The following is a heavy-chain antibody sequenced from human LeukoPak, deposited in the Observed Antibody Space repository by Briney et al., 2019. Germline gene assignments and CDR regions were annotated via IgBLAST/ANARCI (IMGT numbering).Heavy chain of an antibody. J-gene: IGHJ4*02. D-gene: IGHD3-3*01. V-gene: IGHV3-48*03. CDR2: ISSSGSTI. Sequence: GGSLRLSCAASGFTFSSYEMNWVRQAPGKGLEWVSYISSSGSTIYYADSVKGRFTISRDNAKNSLYLQMNSLRAEDTAVYYCARECPSDFWSGYLSSATFDYWGQGTLVTVSS. CDR1: GFTFSSYE. CDR3: ARECPSDFWSGYLSSATFDY.